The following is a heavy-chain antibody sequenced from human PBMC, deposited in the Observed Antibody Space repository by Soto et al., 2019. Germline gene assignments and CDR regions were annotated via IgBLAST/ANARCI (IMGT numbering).Heavy chain of an antibody. Sequence: EVQLVESGGGLVKPGGSLRLSCAASGFSFSRAWMSWVRQAPGKGLEWVSAISGSGGSTYYADSVKGRFTISRDNSKNTLYLQMNSLRAEDTAVYYCAKVSSSKTYYYYYGMDVWGQGTTVTVSS. V-gene: IGHV3-23*04. D-gene: IGHD6-6*01. J-gene: IGHJ6*02. CDR2: ISGSGGST. CDR3: AKVSSSKTYYYYYGMDV. CDR1: GFSFSRAW.